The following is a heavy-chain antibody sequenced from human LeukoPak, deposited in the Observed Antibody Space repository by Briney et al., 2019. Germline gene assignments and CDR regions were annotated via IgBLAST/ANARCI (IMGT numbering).Heavy chain of an antibody. V-gene: IGHV4-59*01. D-gene: IGHD1-7*01. CDR3: ARDKNWNYGGFDY. CDR2: IYYSGST. CDR1: GGSISSYY. Sequence: KPSETLSLTCTVSGGSISSYYWSWIRQPPGKGLEWIGYIYYSGSTSYNPSLKSRVTISVDTSKNQFSLKLSSVTAADTAVYYCARDKNWNYGGFDYWGQGTLVTVSS. J-gene: IGHJ4*02.